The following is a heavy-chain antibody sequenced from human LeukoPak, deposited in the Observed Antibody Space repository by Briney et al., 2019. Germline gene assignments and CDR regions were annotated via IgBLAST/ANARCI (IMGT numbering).Heavy chain of an antibody. CDR2: IYYSGST. CDR3: AREEYSYGSIDY. CDR1: GGSISSYY. V-gene: IGHV4-59*01. Sequence: PSETLSLTCTVSGGSISSYYWSWIRQPPGKGLEWIGYIYYSGSTNYNPSLKSRVTISVDTSKNQFSLKLSSVTAADTAVYYCAREEYSYGSIDYWGQGTLVTVSS. D-gene: IGHD5-18*01. J-gene: IGHJ4*02.